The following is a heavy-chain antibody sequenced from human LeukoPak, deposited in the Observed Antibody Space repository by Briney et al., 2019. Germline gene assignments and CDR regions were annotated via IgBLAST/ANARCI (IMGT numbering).Heavy chain of an antibody. V-gene: IGHV4-38-2*02. CDR3: ARDAGGSYYFDY. CDR1: GYSISSGYY. CDR2: IYHSGST. D-gene: IGHD1-26*01. Sequence: NPSDTLSLTCTVSGYSISSGYYWGWIRQPPGKGLEWIGSIYHSGSTYYNPSLKSRVTISVDTSKNQFSLKLSSVTAADTAVYYCARDAGGSYYFDYWGQGTLVTVSS. J-gene: IGHJ4*02.